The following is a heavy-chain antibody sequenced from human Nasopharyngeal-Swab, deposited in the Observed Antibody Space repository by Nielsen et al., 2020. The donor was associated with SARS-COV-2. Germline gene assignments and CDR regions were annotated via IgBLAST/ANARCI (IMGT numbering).Heavy chain of an antibody. D-gene: IGHD4-17*01. J-gene: IGHJ6*02. Sequence: GESLKISCAASGFTFSDYYMSWIRQAPGKGLEWVSYISSSSYTNYADSVKSRFTISRDNAKNSLYLQMNSLRAENTAVYYCARARGDYIMGYHYYYYGMDVWGQGTTVTVSS. CDR1: GFTFSDYY. CDR2: ISSSSYT. CDR3: ARARGDYIMGYHYYYYGMDV. V-gene: IGHV3-11*06.